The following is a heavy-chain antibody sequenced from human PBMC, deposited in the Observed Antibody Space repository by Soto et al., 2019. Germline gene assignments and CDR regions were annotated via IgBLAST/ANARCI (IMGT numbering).Heavy chain of an antibody. J-gene: IGHJ5*02. Sequence: QVQLVQSGAEVKKPGASVKVSCKASGYTFTSYDINWVRQATGQGLEWMGWMNPNTGNTGYAQKFQGRVTMTRNTSISTAYMELSSLRSEETAVYYWARGRAITGTMASWGQGTLVTVSS. CDR3: ARGRAITGTMAS. CDR1: GYTFTSYD. V-gene: IGHV1-8*01. CDR2: MNPNTGNT. D-gene: IGHD1-20*01.